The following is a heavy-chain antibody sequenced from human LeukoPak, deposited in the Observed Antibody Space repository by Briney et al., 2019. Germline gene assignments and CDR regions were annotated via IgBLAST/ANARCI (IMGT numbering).Heavy chain of an antibody. J-gene: IGHJ4*02. CDR2: IIPILGIA. CDR3: ARDPDYYDSSGPRHY. CDR1: GGTFSSYA. V-gene: IGHV1-69*04. Sequence: GASVKVSCKASGGTFSSYAISWVRQAPGQGLEWMGRIIPILGIANYAQKFQGRVTITADKSTSTAYMELSSLRSEDTAVYYCARDPDYYDSSGPRHYWGQGTLVTVSS. D-gene: IGHD3-22*01.